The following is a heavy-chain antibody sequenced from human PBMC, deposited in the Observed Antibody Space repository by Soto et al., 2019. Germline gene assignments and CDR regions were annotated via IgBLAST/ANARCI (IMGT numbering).Heavy chain of an antibody. CDR1: GFTFDDYT. CDR2: ISWDGGST. CDR3: AVGGVLEWLLS. J-gene: IGHJ4*02. D-gene: IGHD3-3*01. Sequence: EVQLVESGGVVVQPGGSLRLSCAASGFTFDDYTMHWVRQAPGKGLEWVSLISWDGGSTYYADSVKGRFTISRDNSKNSLHLQRDGLRTVDTAWFYCAVGGVLEWLLSWGQGTLVTVSS. V-gene: IGHV3-43*01.